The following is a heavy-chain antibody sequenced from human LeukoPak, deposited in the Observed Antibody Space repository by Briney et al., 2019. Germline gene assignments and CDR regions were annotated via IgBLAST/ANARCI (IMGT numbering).Heavy chain of an antibody. D-gene: IGHD5-18*01. Sequence: GSLRLSCATSGITFSSHSMKWVRPASRKGLEWVSSLRNSSSYIYYADSVKGRFTISRDNAKNSLYLQMNSLRAEDTAVYYCARDRWIQLWENYYYYGMDVWGKGTTVTVSS. CDR1: GITFSSHS. CDR2: LRNSSSYI. J-gene: IGHJ6*04. CDR3: ARDRWIQLWENYYYYGMDV. V-gene: IGHV3-21*01.